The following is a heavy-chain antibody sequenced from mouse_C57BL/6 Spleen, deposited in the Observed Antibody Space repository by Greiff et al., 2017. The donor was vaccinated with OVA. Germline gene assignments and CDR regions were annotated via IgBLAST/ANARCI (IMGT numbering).Heavy chain of an antibody. J-gene: IGHJ1*03. CDR1: GFSLTSYA. Sequence: QVQLKQSGPGLVAPSQSLSITCTVSGFSLTSYAISWVRQPPGTGLEWLGVIWTGGGTNYNSALKSRLSISKDNSKSQVFLKMNSLQTDDTARYYCARTCYDYDVGYFDVWGTGTTVTVSS. D-gene: IGHD2-4*01. CDR2: IWTGGGT. CDR3: ARTCYDYDVGYFDV. V-gene: IGHV2-9-1*01.